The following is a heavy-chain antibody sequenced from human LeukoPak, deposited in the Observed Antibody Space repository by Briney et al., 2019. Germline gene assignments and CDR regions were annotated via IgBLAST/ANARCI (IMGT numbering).Heavy chain of an antibody. CDR2: TYYRSKWYN. J-gene: IGHJ3*02. D-gene: IGHD5-24*01. CDR1: GDSVSSNSAA. V-gene: IGHV6-1*01. Sequence: QTLSLTCAISGDSVSSNSAAWNWIRQSPSRGLEWLGRTYYRSKWYNDYAVSVKSRITINPDTSKNQFSLQLNSVTPEDTAVYYCARGGQGDGYSADDAFDIWGQGTMVTVSS. CDR3: ARGGQGDGYSADDAFDI.